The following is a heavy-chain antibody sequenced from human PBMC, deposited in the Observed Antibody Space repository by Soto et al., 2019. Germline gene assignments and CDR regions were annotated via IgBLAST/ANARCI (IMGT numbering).Heavy chain of an antibody. CDR2: ISDHGGAT. Sequence: GGSLRLSCAASGFTFSSYAMAWVRQAPGKGLEWVSVISDHGGATYYAESVKGRFTISRDNSRDTLFLDMTRLSAGDTAVYFCAKASVRYYFDLWGQGNLVTVSS. V-gene: IGHV3-23*01. CDR1: GFTFSSYA. CDR3: AKASVRYYFDL. J-gene: IGHJ4*02.